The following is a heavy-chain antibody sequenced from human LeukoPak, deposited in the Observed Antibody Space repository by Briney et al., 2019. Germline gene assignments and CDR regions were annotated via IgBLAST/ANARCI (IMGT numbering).Heavy chain of an antibody. CDR1: GYTFTGYY. V-gene: IGHV1-2*02. Sequence: ASVKVSCKASGYTFTGYYMHWVRQAPGQGLEWMGWINPNSGGTNYAQKFQGRVTMTRDTSISTAYMELSRLRSDDTAVYYCARVWRDYVWGSYDYWGQGTLVTVSS. D-gene: IGHD3-16*01. CDR2: INPNSGGT. J-gene: IGHJ4*02. CDR3: ARVWRDYVWGSYDY.